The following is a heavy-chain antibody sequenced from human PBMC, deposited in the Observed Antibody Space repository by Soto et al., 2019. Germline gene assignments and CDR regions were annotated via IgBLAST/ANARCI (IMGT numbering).Heavy chain of an antibody. CDR1: GYSFTTHA. CDR2: INTGNGNT. V-gene: IGHV1-3*04. CDR3: ARGEQLYHYYYGMDV. Sequence: ASVKVSCKASGYSFTTHAMIWVLQAPGQRPEWMGWINTGNGNTRYLPRFQGRVNITRDTSASTAYMELSSLKSEVTAVYYCARGEQLYHYYYGMDVWGQGSTVTVSS. J-gene: IGHJ6*02.